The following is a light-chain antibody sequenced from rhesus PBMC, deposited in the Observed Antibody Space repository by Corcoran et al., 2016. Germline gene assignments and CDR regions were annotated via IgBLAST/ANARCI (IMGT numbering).Light chain of an antibody. Sequence: DIQMTQSPSSLSASVGDRVTITCQASQGISNNVAWYQQKPGKVPKLLINAASTLHSGAPSRFSGRGSGTAFTLTISRLQPEDFAASYVPHGYGTFGQGTKVEIK. CDR1: QGISNN. CDR3: PHGYGT. CDR2: AAS. J-gene: IGKJ1*01. V-gene: IGKV1S17*01.